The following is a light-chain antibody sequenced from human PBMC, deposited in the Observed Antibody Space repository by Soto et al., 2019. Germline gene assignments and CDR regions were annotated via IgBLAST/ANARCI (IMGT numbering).Light chain of an antibody. Sequence: QSVLTQPASVSGSPGQSITISCTGTSSDVGGYRYVSWFQQHPGKAPKLMIYEVSNRPSGVSIRFSGSKSGNTASLTISGLQAEDEADYYCCSYAGSSTFFYVLGTGTKVTVL. CDR2: EVS. J-gene: IGLJ1*01. CDR1: SSDVGGYRY. CDR3: CSYAGSSTFFYV. V-gene: IGLV2-23*02.